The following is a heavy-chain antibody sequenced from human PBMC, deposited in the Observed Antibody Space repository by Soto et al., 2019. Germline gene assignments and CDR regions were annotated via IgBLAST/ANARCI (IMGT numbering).Heavy chain of an antibody. Sequence: QVQLQESGPGLVKPSQTLSLTCTVSGGSINSDGYYWSWSRQHPGKGLEFIGYIYYSGTTYYNPSLMVRVSIPIHTSKNQFSMKLSSVTAAATAVYYCARDRGLRLDFAHWGQGTLATVSS. CDR1: GGSINSDGYY. V-gene: IGHV4-31*03. CDR3: ARDRGLRLDFAH. J-gene: IGHJ4*02. D-gene: IGHD4-17*01. CDR2: IYYSGTT.